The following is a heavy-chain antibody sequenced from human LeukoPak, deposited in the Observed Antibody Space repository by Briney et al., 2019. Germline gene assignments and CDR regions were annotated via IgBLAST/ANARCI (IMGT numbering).Heavy chain of an antibody. CDR3: ARWAIRYYYYYMDV. V-gene: IGHV4-59*11. Sequence: SETLSLTCNASGDSLSSHYCSWLRQPPGQGLEWIGYIYYSGSTNYNTSLKSRVTISVDTSKNQFSLKLSSVTAADTAVYYCARWAIRYYYYYMDVWGKGTTVTVSS. CDR1: GDSLSSHY. CDR2: IYYSGST. J-gene: IGHJ6*03. D-gene: IGHD2-2*02.